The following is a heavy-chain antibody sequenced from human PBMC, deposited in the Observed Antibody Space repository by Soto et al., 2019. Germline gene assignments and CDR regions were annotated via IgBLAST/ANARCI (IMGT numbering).Heavy chain of an antibody. CDR2: IYSSGGT. D-gene: IGHD2-15*01. J-gene: IGHJ6*02. CDR1: GGSLDSYF. Sequence: QVQLQESGPGLVKPSETLSLTCSVSGGSLDSYFWSWIRQPAGKGLEWLGRIYSSGGTNYNVSLESGVTMLVHTSESQFSLGLRSVTAADTDVYYCARWATVASSHGMDVWGPGTTVTVSS. V-gene: IGHV4-4*07. CDR3: ARWATVASSHGMDV.